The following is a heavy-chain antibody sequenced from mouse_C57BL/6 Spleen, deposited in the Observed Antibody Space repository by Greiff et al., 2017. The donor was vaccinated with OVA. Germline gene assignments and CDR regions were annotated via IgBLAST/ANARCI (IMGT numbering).Heavy chain of an antibody. Sequence: QVQLQQSGAELARPGASVKLSCKASGYTFTSYGISWVKQRTGQGLEWIGEIYPRSGNTYYNEKFKGKATLTADKSSSTAYMELRSLTSEDSAVDFCARFYGSSYAYCDVWGTGTTVTVSS. D-gene: IGHD1-1*01. CDR2: IYPRSGNT. J-gene: IGHJ1*03. CDR3: ARFYGSSYAYCDV. V-gene: IGHV1-81*01. CDR1: GYTFTSYG.